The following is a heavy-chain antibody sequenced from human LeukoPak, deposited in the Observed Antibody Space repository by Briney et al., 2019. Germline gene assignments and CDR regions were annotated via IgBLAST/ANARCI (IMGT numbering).Heavy chain of an antibody. CDR1: GFTFSSYW. D-gene: IGHD1-26*01. J-gene: IGHJ3*02. CDR3: ARDRARDRTYWDDAFDI. V-gene: IGHV3-7*01. Sequence: GGSLRLSCAASGFTFSSYWMSWVRQAPGKGLEWVANIKQDGSEKYYVDSVKGRFTISRDNAKNSLYLQMNSLRAEDTAVYYCARDRARDRTYWDDAFDIWGQGTMVTVSS. CDR2: IKQDGSEK.